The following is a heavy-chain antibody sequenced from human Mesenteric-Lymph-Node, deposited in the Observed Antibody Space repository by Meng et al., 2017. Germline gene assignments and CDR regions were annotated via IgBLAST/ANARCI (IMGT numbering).Heavy chain of an antibody. CDR1: GASFSAHY. CDR3: ASARWDH. V-gene: IGHV4-34*12. CDR2: IFHDGST. J-gene: IGHJ4*02. D-gene: IGHD4-23*01. Sequence: QVQLQESGPGRLKLSETLSRTFGVYGASFSAHYWSWVRQPPGKGLEWVGEIFHDGSTNYNPSLKSRLTISVDTSRNQFSLKMTSVTAADTAVYYCASARWDHWGQGTLVTVSS.